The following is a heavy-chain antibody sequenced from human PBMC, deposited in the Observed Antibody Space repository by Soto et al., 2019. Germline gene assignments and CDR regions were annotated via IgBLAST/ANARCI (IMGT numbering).Heavy chain of an antibody. CDR2: ISYDGSNK. V-gene: IGHV3-30-3*01. Sequence: QVQLVESGGGVVQSGRSLRLSCEASRFTFSSYAMHWVRQAPGKGLEWVAVISYDGSNKDYADSVKGRFTISRDNSKNTVYLQMNSLRAEDTAVYYCARAGAWIIWFGGYFDYWGQGTLVTVSS. CDR1: RFTFSSYA. D-gene: IGHD3-10*01. CDR3: ARAGAWIIWFGGYFDY. J-gene: IGHJ4*02.